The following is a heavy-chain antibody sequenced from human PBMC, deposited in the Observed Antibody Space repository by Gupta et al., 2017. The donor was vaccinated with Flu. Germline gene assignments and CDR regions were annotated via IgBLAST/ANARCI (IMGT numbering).Heavy chain of an antibody. CDR3: ARDATELHFDY. Sequence: QVQLVESGGGVVQPGRSLRLSCAASGFTFSSYGMHWVRQAPGKGLEWVAFILFDGSNTHYADSVKGRFTISRDNSKNTLYLQVNSLSAEDTAVYYCARDATELHFDYWGQGTLVTVSS. V-gene: IGHV3-33*01. D-gene: IGHD1-26*01. CDR1: GFTFSSYG. CDR2: ILFDGSNT. J-gene: IGHJ4*02.